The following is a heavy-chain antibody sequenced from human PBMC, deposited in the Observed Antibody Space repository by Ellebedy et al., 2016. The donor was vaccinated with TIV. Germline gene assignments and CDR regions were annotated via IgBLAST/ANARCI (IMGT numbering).Heavy chain of an antibody. CDR3: ARGDFDWLLSHAFDI. D-gene: IGHD3-9*01. Sequence: SETLSLTCTVSGGSISSYYWSWIRQPPGKGLEWIGYIYYSGSTNYNPSLKSRVTISVDTSKNQFSLKLSSVTAADTAVYYCARGDFDWLLSHAFDIWGQGTMVTVSS. CDR1: GGSISSYY. J-gene: IGHJ3*02. V-gene: IGHV4-59*01. CDR2: IYYSGST.